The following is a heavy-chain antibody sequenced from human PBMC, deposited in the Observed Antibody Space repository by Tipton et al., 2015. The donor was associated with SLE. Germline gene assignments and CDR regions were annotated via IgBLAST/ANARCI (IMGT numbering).Heavy chain of an antibody. CDR2: IRNTGST. CDR3: VRIIRADWYFDL. D-gene: IGHD6-25*01. J-gene: IGHJ2*01. Sequence: TLSLTCTVSGDSFTNDAHYWGWIRQTAGKGLEWLGRIRNTGSTYYNPSLKSRVTISLDTSTNRFSLRLTSVTAADTAEYYCVRIIRADWYFDLWGRGTLVTVSS. V-gene: IGHV4-61*02. CDR1: GDSFTNDAHY.